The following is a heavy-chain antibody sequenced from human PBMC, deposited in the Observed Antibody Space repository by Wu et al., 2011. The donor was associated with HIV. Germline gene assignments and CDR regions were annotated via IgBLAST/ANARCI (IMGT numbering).Heavy chain of an antibody. Sequence: QVQLVQSGAEVKKPGASVKVSCKASGFSFSNYGFSWVRQAPGQGLEWMGWISAYNGDTNYAQKFQGRVTMTTDTSTSTTYMELRSLRSDDTAVYYCATGPLKDRVPFDYWGQGPWSPSPQ. D-gene: IGHD2-15*01. J-gene: IGHJ4*02. V-gene: IGHV1-18*01. CDR2: ISAYNGDT. CDR3: ATGPLKDRVPFDY. CDR1: GFSFSNYG.